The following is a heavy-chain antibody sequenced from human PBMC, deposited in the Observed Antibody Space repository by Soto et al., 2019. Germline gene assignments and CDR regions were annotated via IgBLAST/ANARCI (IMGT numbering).Heavy chain of an antibody. CDR3: ASSVVWEPRDY. V-gene: IGHV1-18*01. CDR1: GYTFTSYG. D-gene: IGHD1-26*01. CDR2: ISAYNGNT. Sequence: QVQLVQSGAEVKKPGASVKVSCKASGYTFTSYGISWVRQAPGQWLEWMGWISAYNGNTNYAQKLQGRVTMTTDTSTNTACMELRSLRSAETAGYYCASSVVWEPRDYWGQGTLVTVSS. J-gene: IGHJ4*02.